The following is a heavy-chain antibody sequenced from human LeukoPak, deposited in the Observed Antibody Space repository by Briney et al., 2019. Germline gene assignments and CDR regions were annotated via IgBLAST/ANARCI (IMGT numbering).Heavy chain of an antibody. CDR2: IYYSGST. V-gene: IGHV4-59*08. CDR1: GGSISSYY. Sequence: PSETLSLTCTVSGGSISSYYWSWIRQPPGKGLEWIGYIYYSGSTNYNPSLKSRVTISVDTSKNQFSLKLSSVTAADTAVYYCARLSIGSTYYYDSSGYYFDYWGQGTPVTVSS. D-gene: IGHD3-22*01. CDR3: ARLSIGSTYYYDSSGYYFDY. J-gene: IGHJ4*02.